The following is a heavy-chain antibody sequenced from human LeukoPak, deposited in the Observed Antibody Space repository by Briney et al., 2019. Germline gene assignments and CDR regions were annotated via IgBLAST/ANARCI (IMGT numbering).Heavy chain of an antibody. J-gene: IGHJ5*02. V-gene: IGHV4-4*02. CDR1: GGSISSSNW. Sequence: SETLSLTCAVSGGSISSSNWWSWIRQSPGKGLEWIGSIYYSGSTYYNPSLKSRVAISVDTSKNQFSLKLSSVTAADTAVYYCARVLPAAIPNWFDPWGQGTLVTVSS. CDR3: ARVLPAAIPNWFDP. CDR2: IYYSGST. D-gene: IGHD2-2*01.